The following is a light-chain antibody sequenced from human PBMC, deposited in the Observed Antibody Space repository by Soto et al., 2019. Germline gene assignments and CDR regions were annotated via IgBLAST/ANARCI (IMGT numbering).Light chain of an antibody. J-gene: IGKJ2*01. CDR2: LGS. Sequence: DIVMTQSPLSLPVTPGEPASISCRSSQSLLHSNGYNYLNWYLQKPGQSPQVLIYLGSNRASGVPERFSGSGSGTDFTLKISRVEAEDVEVYYCMQALQARYTFGQGTKLEIK. CDR1: QSLLHSNGYNY. V-gene: IGKV2-28*01. CDR3: MQALQARYT.